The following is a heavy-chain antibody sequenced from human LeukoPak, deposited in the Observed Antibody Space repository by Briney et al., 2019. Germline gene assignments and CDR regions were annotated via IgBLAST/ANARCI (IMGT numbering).Heavy chain of an antibody. Sequence: GASVKVSCKASGGTFSSYAISWVRQAPGQGLEWMGRIIPILGIANYAQKFQGRVTITADKSTSTAYMELSSLRSEDMAVYYCARDAVSRYSSGWYNLGYWGQGTLVTVSS. V-gene: IGHV1-69*04. CDR3: ARDAVSRYSSGWYNLGY. J-gene: IGHJ4*02. CDR2: IIPILGIA. CDR1: GGTFSSYA. D-gene: IGHD6-19*01.